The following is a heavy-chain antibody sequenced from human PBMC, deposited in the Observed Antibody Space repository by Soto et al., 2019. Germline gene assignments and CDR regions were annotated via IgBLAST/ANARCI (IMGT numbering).Heavy chain of an antibody. CDR3: ARFYRGYCSSTSCYRDHYYYYGMDV. J-gene: IGHJ6*02. CDR2: IIPIFGTA. V-gene: IGHV1-69*06. D-gene: IGHD2-2*02. Sequence: GASVKVSCKASGGTFSSYAISWVRQAPGQGLEWMGGIIPIFGTANYAQKFQGRVTITADKSTSTAYMELSSLRSEDTAVYYCARFYRGYCSSTSCYRDHYYYYGMDVWGQGTTVTVSS. CDR1: GGTFSSYA.